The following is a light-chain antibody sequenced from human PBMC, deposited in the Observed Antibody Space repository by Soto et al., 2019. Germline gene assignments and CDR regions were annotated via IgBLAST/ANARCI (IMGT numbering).Light chain of an antibody. V-gene: IGLV2-14*01. J-gene: IGLJ1*01. CDR1: SSDVGGYNY. CDR2: EVS. CDR3: SSYTSISTLV. Sequence: QSALTQPASVSGSPGQSITISCTGTSSDVGGYNYVSWYQQHPGKAPKLMIYEVSSRPSGISNRFSGSKSGNTASLTISGLQAEDEADYYCSSYTSISTLVFGTGTKLTV.